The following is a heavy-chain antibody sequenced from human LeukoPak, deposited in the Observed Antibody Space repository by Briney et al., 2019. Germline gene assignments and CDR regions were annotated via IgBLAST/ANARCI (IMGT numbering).Heavy chain of an antibody. J-gene: IGHJ4*02. D-gene: IGHD3-22*01. CDR1: GDSISSSDYY. CDR3: ARHVPKDGILVSRPSDY. CDR2: IYYSGST. V-gene: IGHV4-39*01. Sequence: PSETLSLTCTVSGDSISSSDYYWGWIRQPPGKGLEWIGSIYYSGSTSYNPPLKSRVAISVDTSKNQFSLKLTSVTAADTAVYYCARHVPKDGILVSRPSDYWGQGALVTVSS.